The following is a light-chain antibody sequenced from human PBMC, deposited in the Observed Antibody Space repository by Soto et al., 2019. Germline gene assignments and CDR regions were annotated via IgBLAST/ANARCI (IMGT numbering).Light chain of an antibody. CDR2: TAS. CDR1: QDIGIW. Sequence: DIQVPQSPSSVSASIGARVTITCRAGQDIGIWLAWYQHKPGKAPKLLISTASNLQSGVPSRFSGSGSGTEFTLTISSLHPEEFATYYCQQANSFPLTFGGGTKVEIK. CDR3: QQANSFPLT. J-gene: IGKJ4*01. V-gene: IGKV1D-12*01.